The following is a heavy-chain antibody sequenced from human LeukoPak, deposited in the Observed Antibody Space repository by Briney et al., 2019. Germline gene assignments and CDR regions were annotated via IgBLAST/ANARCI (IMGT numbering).Heavy chain of an antibody. CDR2: IYSGGST. CDR1: GFTVSSNY. CDR3: ARDPKPPYSGSSY. V-gene: IGHV3-53*01. D-gene: IGHD1-26*01. Sequence: GGSLRLSCAASGFTVSSNYMSWVRQAPGKGLEWVSVIYSGGSTYYADSVKGRFTISRDNSKNTLYLQMNSLRAEDTAVYYCARDPKPPYSGSSYWGQGTLVTVSS. J-gene: IGHJ4*02.